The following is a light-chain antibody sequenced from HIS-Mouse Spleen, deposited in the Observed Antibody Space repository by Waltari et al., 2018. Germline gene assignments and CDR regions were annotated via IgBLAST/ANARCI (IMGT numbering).Light chain of an antibody. V-gene: IGLV2-8*01. CDR2: QVS. CDR3: SSYAGSNNYV. J-gene: IGLJ1*01. CDR1: SSDVGGYKY. Sequence: QSALTQPPSASGSPGQSVTISCTGTSSDVGGYKYVSWYQQHPGKAPKLMIYQVSTRPSGFPDRFSGSKSGNTASLTVSGLQAEDEADYDCSSYAGSNNYVCGTGTKVTVL.